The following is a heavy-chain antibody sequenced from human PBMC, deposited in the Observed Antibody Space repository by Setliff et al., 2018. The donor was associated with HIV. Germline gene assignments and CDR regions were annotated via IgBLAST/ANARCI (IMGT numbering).Heavy chain of an antibody. V-gene: IGHV3-53*01. CDR1: GLTDTYNY. J-gene: IGHJ5*02. CDR2: IYAGGST. D-gene: IGHD6-19*01. Sequence: GGSLRLSCAASGLTDTYNYMSWVRQAPGKGLEWVSVIYAGGSTYYADSVKGRFTISRDNSKNTLYLHMNSLRAEDTAVYHCAKVEKYNSAWYAPTVIDIPNPLQSLPWG. CDR3: AKVEKYNSAWYAPTVIDIPNPLQSLP.